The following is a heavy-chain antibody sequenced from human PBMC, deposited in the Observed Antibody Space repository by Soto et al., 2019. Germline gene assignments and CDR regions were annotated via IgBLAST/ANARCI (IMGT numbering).Heavy chain of an antibody. CDR3: ARDGWHYYDSSGYYFDS. Sequence: QVQLVQAGAEVKKPGASVKVSCKASGYSFTGYYMHWVRQAPGQGLEGIGGINPNTGGTNYAQKFQGCVTITRDTSISTAYMELSRLRSDDTAVYYCARDGWHYYDSSGYYFDSWGQGTLVTVSS. CDR2: INPNTGGT. V-gene: IGHV1-2*04. CDR1: GYSFTGYY. J-gene: IGHJ4*02. D-gene: IGHD3-22*01.